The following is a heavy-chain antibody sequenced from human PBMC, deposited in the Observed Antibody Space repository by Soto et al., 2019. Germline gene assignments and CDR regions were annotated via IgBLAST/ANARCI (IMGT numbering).Heavy chain of an antibody. CDR2: ISWNSGSI. V-gene: IGHV3-9*01. D-gene: IGHD4-4*01. J-gene: IGHJ4*02. CDR1: GFTFDDYA. CDR3: AQDYTFPLSNYFDY. Sequence: EVQLVESGGGLVQPGRSLRLSCAASGFTFDDYAMHWVRQAPGKGLEWVSGISWNSGSIGYADSVKGRFTISRDNAKNSLYLQMNSLRAEDTALYYCAQDYTFPLSNYFDYWGQGTLVTVS.